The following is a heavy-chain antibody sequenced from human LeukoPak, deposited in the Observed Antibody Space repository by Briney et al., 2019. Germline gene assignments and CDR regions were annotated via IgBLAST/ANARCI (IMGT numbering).Heavy chain of an antibody. V-gene: IGHV3-64*01. CDR1: GFTFRSYA. CDR2: ISGNGGNT. J-gene: IGHJ4*02. Sequence: GGSLRLSCAASGFTFRSYAMHWVRQVPGKGLEYVSAISGNGGNTYYANSVKGRFTISRDNSKNTLYLQMGSLRGEVMAVYYCARGESEYSSSAGDYWGQGTLVTVSS. CDR3: ARGESEYSSSAGDY. D-gene: IGHD6-6*01.